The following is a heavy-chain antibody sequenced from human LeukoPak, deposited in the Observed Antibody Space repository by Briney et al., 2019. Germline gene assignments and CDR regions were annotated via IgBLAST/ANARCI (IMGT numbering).Heavy chain of an antibody. CDR1: GYFISSGYY. Sequence: SETLSLTCTVSGYFISSGYYWGWIRQPPGKGLQWIGSIHHSGSTYYNPSLKSRVTISVDTSKNQFSLKLSSGTAADTSVYYRARTASSGLVGGYYFDYWGQGTLVTVSS. D-gene: IGHD6-19*01. CDR2: IHHSGST. V-gene: IGHV4-38-2*02. J-gene: IGHJ4*02. CDR3: ARTASSGLVGGYYFDY.